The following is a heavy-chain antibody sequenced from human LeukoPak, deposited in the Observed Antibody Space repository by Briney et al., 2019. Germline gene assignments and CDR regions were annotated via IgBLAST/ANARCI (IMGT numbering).Heavy chain of an antibody. V-gene: IGHV4-34*01. CDR2: INHSGST. J-gene: IGHJ4*02. Sequence: PSETLSLTCAVYGGSFSGYYWSWIRQPPGKGLEWIGEINHSGSTNYNPSLKSRVTISVDTSKNQFSLKLSSVTAADTAVYYCASLYSSSWYWLDYWGQGTLVTVSS. D-gene: IGHD6-13*01. CDR3: ASLYSSSWYWLDY. CDR1: GGSFSGYY.